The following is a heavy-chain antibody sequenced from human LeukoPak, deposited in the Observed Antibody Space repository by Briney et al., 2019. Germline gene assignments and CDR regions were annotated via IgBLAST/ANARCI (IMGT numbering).Heavy chain of an antibody. J-gene: IGHJ4*02. CDR3: ARRKRSFDF. CDR2: ISNTASSI. V-gene: IGHV3-11*01. CDR1: GFNFRDYY. Sequence: GGSLRLSCIGSGFNFRDYYMSWIRLPPGRGLEWVSYISNTASSIYYRDSVKGRFVMSRDNANNVTYLQMSNLTVDDTALYYCARRKRSFDFWGQGTLVTVSS.